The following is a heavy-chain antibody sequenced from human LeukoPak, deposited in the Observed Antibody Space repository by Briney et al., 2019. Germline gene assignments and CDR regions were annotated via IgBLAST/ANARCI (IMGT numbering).Heavy chain of an antibody. Sequence: KPSQTLSLTCAISGDNVSSNSAAWNWIRLSPSRGLELLGKTFYRSKWFNDYAVSVTGRITITPDTSKNQFSLHLKSVTPDDTAVYFYARDRWDTDRYYYDIWGQGTLVTVSA. CDR2: TFYRSKWFN. V-gene: IGHV6-1*01. CDR3: ARDRWDTDRYYYDI. J-gene: IGHJ4*02. CDR1: GDNVSSNSAA. D-gene: IGHD5-24*01.